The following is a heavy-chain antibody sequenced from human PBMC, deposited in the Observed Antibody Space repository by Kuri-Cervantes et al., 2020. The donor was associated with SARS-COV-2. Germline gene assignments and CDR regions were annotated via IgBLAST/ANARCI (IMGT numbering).Heavy chain of an antibody. CDR1: GGSFSGYY. V-gene: IGHV4-34*01. CDR3: ARVGRKVSSSSRLEYYYYMDV. D-gene: IGHD6-6*01. J-gene: IGHJ6*03. Sequence: SQTLSLTCAVYGGSFSGYYWSWIRQPPGKGLEWIGEINHSGSTNYNPSLKSRVTISVDTSKNQFSLKLSSVTAADTAVYYCARVGRKVSSSSRLEYYYYMDVRGKGTTVTVSS. CDR2: INHSGST.